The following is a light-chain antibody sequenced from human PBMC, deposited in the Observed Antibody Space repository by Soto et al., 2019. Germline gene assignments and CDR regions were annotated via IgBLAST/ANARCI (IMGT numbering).Light chain of an antibody. CDR3: LLSYNAARV. Sequence: QAVVTREPSLTVSPGGTVTLICGSSTGAVTSNHHPYWFQQKAGQAPRTLIYDTSNKHSWTPARFSGSLLGDKAALTLSGALPEDEAQYYCLLSYNAARVFGGGTKLTVL. J-gene: IGLJ2*01. V-gene: IGLV7-46*01. CDR1: TGAVTSNHH. CDR2: DTS.